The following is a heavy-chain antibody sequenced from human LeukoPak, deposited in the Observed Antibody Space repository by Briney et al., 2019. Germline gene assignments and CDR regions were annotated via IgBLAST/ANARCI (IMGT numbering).Heavy chain of an antibody. CDR2: FGGSGVST. V-gene: IGHV3-23*01. CDR3: AKNNDFDY. J-gene: IGHJ4*02. Sequence: GSGCTCCSYRLRRDPQKQGKGLEWVSRFGGSGVSTYDADSVKGLFTISRDNSKNTLYLQMNSLRAEDTAVYYCAKNNDFDYWGQGTLVTVSS. D-gene: IGHD2-8*01. CDR1: GCTCCSYR.